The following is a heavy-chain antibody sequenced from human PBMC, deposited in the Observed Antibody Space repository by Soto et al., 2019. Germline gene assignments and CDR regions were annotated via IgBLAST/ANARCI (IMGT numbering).Heavy chain of an antibody. J-gene: IGHJ4*02. Sequence: GGSLRFSCAASGFTFSSYWIHWVRQAPGKGLVWVSRIDRDGSRTTYADSVRGRFTISRDNAKNTLFLQMNSLTAEDTAVYYCARAAYYDSSGSYPGYFDYWGQGTLVTVSS. D-gene: IGHD3-22*01. CDR2: IDRDGSRT. V-gene: IGHV3-74*01. CDR3: ARAAYYDSSGSYPGYFDY. CDR1: GFTFSSYW.